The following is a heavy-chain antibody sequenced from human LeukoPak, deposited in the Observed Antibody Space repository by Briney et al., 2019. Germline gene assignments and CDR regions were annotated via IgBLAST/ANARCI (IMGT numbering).Heavy chain of an antibody. Sequence: PSETLSLTCTVSGGSISSGGYYWSWLRQHPGKGLEWIVYIYYSGSTYYNPSLKSRVTISVDTSKNQFSLKLSSVTAADTAVYYCASTRRDGYNWGISQLSWGQGTLVTVSS. V-gene: IGHV4-31*03. CDR2: IYYSGST. J-gene: IGHJ4*02. CDR3: ASTRRDGYNWGISQLS. CDR1: GGSISSGGYY. D-gene: IGHD5-12*01.